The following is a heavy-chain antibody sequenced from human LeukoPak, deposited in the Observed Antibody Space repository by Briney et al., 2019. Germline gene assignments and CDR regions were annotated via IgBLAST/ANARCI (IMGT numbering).Heavy chain of an antibody. D-gene: IGHD1-1*01. J-gene: IGHJ4*02. CDR1: GFTFSSYE. Sequence: GGSLRLSCAASGFTFSSYEMNWVRQAPGKGLEWVSYISSSGRTIYYADSVKGRSTISRDNAKNLLYLQMDSLRVEDTAIYYCARDPRTVRIWGQGTLVTVSS. CDR2: ISSSGRTI. CDR3: ARDPRTVRI. V-gene: IGHV3-48*03.